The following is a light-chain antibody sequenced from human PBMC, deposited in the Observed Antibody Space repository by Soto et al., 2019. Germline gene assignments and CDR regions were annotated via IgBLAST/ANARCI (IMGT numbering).Light chain of an antibody. CDR2: GAS. Sequence: EIVLTQSPGTLSLSPGERATLSCRASQSVSSSDLAWYQQKPGQAPRLLIYGASSRATGIPDRFRGSGSGTDFTLTISRLEPEDFAVYYCQQYGSSPQTFGQGTKVEIK. CDR3: QQYGSSPQT. V-gene: IGKV3-20*01. CDR1: QSVSSSD. J-gene: IGKJ1*01.